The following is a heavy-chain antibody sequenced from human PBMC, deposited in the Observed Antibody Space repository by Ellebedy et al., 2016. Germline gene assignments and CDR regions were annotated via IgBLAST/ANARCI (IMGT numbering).Heavy chain of an antibody. CDR3: ARVEFYDFWSGPYFDY. J-gene: IGHJ4*02. V-gene: IGHV1-18*01. D-gene: IGHD3-3*01. Sequence: ASVKVSCXASGGTFSSYAISWVRQAPGQGLEWMGWISAYNGNTNYAQKLQGRVTMTTDTSTSTAYMELRSLRSDDTAVYYCARVEFYDFWSGPYFDYWGQGTLVTVSS. CDR1: GGTFSSYA. CDR2: ISAYNGNT.